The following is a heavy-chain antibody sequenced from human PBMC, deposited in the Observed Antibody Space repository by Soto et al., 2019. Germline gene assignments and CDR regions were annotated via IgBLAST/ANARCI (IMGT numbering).Heavy chain of an antibody. J-gene: IGHJ4*02. CDR3: ARDRMYPLGP. D-gene: IGHD2-15*01. CDR1: GGSISSYY. CDR2: IYYSGST. Sequence: SETLSLTCTVSGGSISSYYWSWIRQPPGKGLEWIGYIYYSGSTNYNPSLKSRVTISVDTSKNQFSLKLSSVTAAGTAVYYCARDRMYPLGPWGQGTLGNVSS. V-gene: IGHV4-59*01.